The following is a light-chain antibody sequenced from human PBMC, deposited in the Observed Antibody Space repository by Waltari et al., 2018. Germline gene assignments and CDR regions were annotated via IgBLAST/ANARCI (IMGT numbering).Light chain of an antibody. Sequence: DSQMPQSPSSASASIGERVPITCRASQGISRWLAWYQQKPGKAPKLLIYATSILHSGVPSRFSGSGSGTYFTLTITGLQPEDSAIYYCQQAASFPLSFGGGTKVEI. V-gene: IGKV1-12*01. CDR2: ATS. J-gene: IGKJ4*01. CDR3: QQAASFPLS. CDR1: QGISRW.